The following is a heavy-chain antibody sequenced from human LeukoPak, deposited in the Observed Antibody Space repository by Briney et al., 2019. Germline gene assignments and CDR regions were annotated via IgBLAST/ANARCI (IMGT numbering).Heavy chain of an antibody. J-gene: IGHJ6*03. Sequence: GGSLRLSCTASGFTFNTYSMNWVRQAPGRGLEWVSFITSDSSEIYYADSLKGRFTISRDSARNSLFLQVNSLRAEDTAVYYCARVSTGPFYFYNYMDVWGKGTTVTVSS. V-gene: IGHV3-21*01. CDR1: GFTFNTYS. D-gene: IGHD1-1*01. CDR2: ITSDSSEI. CDR3: ARVSTGPFYFYNYMDV.